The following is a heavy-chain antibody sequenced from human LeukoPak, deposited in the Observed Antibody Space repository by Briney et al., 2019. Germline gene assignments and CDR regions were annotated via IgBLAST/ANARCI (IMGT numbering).Heavy chain of an antibody. D-gene: IGHD3-22*01. Sequence: GGSLRLSCAASGFTFSSYAMSWVRQAPGKGLEWVSAISDSGTYYADSVKGRFTISRDNSKNTLYLQMNSLRAEDTAVYYCAKDGYDSSGYYFFYFDDWGQGTLVTVSS. CDR3: AKDGYDSSGYYFFYFDD. J-gene: IGHJ4*02. CDR1: GFTFSSYA. V-gene: IGHV3-23*01. CDR2: ISDSGT.